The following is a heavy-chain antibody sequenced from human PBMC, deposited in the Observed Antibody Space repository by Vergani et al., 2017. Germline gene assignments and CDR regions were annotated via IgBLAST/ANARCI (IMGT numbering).Heavy chain of an antibody. CDR2: INSDGSST. J-gene: IGHJ6*03. V-gene: IGHV3-74*01. D-gene: IGHD4-11*01. CDR3: ARLRSWTVYSNSGGYMDV. CDR1: GFTFSSYW. Sequence: EVQLVESGGGLVQPGGSLRLSCAASGFTFSSYWMHWVRQAPGKGLVWVSRINSDGSSTSYADSVKGRFTISRDNAKNTLYLQMNSLRAEDTAVYYCARLRSWTVYSNSGGYMDVWGKGTTVTVSS.